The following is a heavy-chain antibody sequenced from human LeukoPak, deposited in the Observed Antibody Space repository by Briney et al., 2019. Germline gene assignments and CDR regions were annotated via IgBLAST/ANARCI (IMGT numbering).Heavy chain of an antibody. J-gene: IGHJ5*02. CDR2: IRSDGSHT. CDR1: GFTFSTYG. D-gene: IGHD6-13*01. CDR3: ARTQHLVLRSPLDP. Sequence: GGSLRLSCAASGFTFSTYGMHWVRQAPGKGLEWVAFIRSDGSHTYCADSVRGRFTISRDNSKNTLYLQTNSLRAEDTAVYFCARTQHLVLRSPLDPWGQGTLVTASS. V-gene: IGHV3-30*02.